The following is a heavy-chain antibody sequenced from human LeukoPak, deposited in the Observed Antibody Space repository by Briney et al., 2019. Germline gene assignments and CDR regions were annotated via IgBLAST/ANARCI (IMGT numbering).Heavy chain of an antibody. CDR3: ARDYGGNDVYYYYMDV. CDR2: ISSNGGST. CDR1: GFTFSTYA. Sequence: GGSLRLSCAASGFTFSTYAMHWVRQAPGKGLEYVSAISSNGGSTYYANSVKGRFTISRDNSKNTLYLQMGSLRAEDMAVYYCARDYGGNDVYYYYMDVWGKGTTVTVSS. V-gene: IGHV3-64*01. D-gene: IGHD4-23*01. J-gene: IGHJ6*03.